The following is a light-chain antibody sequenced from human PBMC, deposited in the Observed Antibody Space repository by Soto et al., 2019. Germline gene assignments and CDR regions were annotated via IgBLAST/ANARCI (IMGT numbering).Light chain of an antibody. V-gene: IGLV1-47*01. J-gene: IGLJ1*01. CDR1: SSNIGSNY. CDR3: AVWDDSLSGYV. CDR2: RNN. Sequence: QAVVTQPPSASGTLGQRVTISCSGSSSNIGSNYVYWYQQLPGTAPKLLIYRNNQRPSGVPDRFAGSKSGTSASLVISGPRSEDEADYYCAVWDDSLSGYVFGTGTKLTVL.